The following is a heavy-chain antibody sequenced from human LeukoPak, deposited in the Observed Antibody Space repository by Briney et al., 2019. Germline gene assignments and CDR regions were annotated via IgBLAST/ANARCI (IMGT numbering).Heavy chain of an antibody. CDR2: ISGSGGST. Sequence: GGSLRLSCAASGFPFSSYAMSWVRQAPGKGLEWVSTISGSGGSTYYADSVKGRFTISRDNSKNTLYLQMNSLRAEDTAVYYCARSIAAQGWFDPWGQGTLVTVSS. CDR1: GFPFSSYA. D-gene: IGHD6-6*01. CDR3: ARSIAAQGWFDP. V-gene: IGHV3-23*01. J-gene: IGHJ5*02.